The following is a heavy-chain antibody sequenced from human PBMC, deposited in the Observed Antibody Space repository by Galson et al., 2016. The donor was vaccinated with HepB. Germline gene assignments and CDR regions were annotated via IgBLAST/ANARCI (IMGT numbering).Heavy chain of an antibody. D-gene: IGHD1-26*01. J-gene: IGHJ4*02. Sequence: SLRLSCAASGFTFSRHRMDWVRQAPGQGLEWISYIDISGASYSDFRSSPTQYADSVKGRFTISRDDAKNSLYLQMNSLRHEDTAVYYCAREYGGGYHVFVYWGQGILVTVSS. V-gene: IGHV3-48*02. CDR3: AREYGGGYHVFVY. CDR2: IDISGASYSDFRSSPT. CDR1: GFTFSRHR.